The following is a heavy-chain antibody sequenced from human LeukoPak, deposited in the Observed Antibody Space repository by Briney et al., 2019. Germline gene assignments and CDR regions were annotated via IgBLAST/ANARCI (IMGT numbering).Heavy chain of an antibody. Sequence: PSETLSLTCAVYGGSFSGYYWSWIRQPPGKGLEWIGEINHSGSTNYNPSLKSRVTISVDTSKNQFSLKLSSVTAADTAVYYCARRAARPYYYYYYMDVWGKGTTVTVSS. D-gene: IGHD6-6*01. CDR3: ARRAARPYYYYYYMDV. CDR2: INHSGST. CDR1: GGSFSGYY. V-gene: IGHV4-34*01. J-gene: IGHJ6*03.